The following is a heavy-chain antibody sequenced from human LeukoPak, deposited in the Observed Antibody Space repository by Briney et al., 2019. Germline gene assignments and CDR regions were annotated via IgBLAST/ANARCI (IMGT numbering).Heavy chain of an antibody. CDR1: GFTFSNFD. CDR3: ARGTPWYYYMDV. V-gene: IGHV3-13*01. Sequence: GGSLRLSCAASGFTFSNFDMHWVRQITEKGLEWVSSIGTAGKTNYRGSVKGRFTISRENAKHSLYLQMNSLTTGDTAVYYCARGTPWYYYMDVWGKGTTVTVSS. CDR2: IGTAGKT. J-gene: IGHJ6*03.